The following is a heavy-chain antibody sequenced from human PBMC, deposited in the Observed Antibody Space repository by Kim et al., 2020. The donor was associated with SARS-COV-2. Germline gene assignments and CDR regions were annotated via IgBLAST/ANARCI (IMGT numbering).Heavy chain of an antibody. Sequence: GGSLRLSCAASGFTFSSYSMNWVRQAPGKGLEWVSSISSSSSYIYYADSVKGRFTISRDNAKNSLYLQMNSLRAEDTAVYYCARDRGGSYSRFDYWGQGTLVTVSS. CDR2: ISSSSSYI. V-gene: IGHV3-21*01. CDR3: ARDRGGSYSRFDY. J-gene: IGHJ4*02. CDR1: GFTFSSYS. D-gene: IGHD1-26*01.